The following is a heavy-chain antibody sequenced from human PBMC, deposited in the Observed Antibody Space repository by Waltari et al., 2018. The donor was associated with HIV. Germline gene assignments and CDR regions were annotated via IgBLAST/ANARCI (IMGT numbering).Heavy chain of an antibody. J-gene: IGHJ4*02. V-gene: IGHV3-15*01. CDR1: GFTFSNAW. D-gene: IGHD3-22*01. Sequence: EVQLVESGGGLVKPGGSLRLSCAASGFTFSNAWMSWVRQAPGKGLEWVGRIKSKTDGGTTDYAAPVKGRFTISRDDSKNTLYLQMNSLKTEDTAVYYCTTDRNYDSSGYRYYFDYWGQGTLVTVSS. CDR2: IKSKTDGGTT. CDR3: TTDRNYDSSGYRYYFDY.